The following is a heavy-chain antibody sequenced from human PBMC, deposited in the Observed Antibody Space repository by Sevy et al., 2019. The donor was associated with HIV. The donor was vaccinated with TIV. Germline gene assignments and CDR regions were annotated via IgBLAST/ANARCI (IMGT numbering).Heavy chain of an antibody. CDR2: VSDDGIKD. CDR3: VKEATAHRKIRFCFGDNCFYNWFDI. CDR1: EFTFSDYA. J-gene: IGHJ5*02. V-gene: IGHV3-30*09. Sequence: GGSLRLSCTASEFTFSDYAMHWVRQTPGKGLEWVAIVSDDGIKDDYADSVKGRFAISRDNSRNTLYLQMNSLTPDDPAVYFCVKEATAHRKIRFCFGDNCFYNWFDIWGQGVLVTVSS. D-gene: IGHD1-1*01.